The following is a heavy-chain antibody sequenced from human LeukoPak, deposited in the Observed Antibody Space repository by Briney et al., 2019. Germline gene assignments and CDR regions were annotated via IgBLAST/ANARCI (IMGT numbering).Heavy chain of an antibody. J-gene: IGHJ4*02. V-gene: IGHV3-48*02. CDR3: ATNRKIYGSAGQYPDY. Sequence: GSLRLSCVASGFTFSDSGMNWVRQAPGMGLEWVSYIGPRSSTIHYADSVKGRLSIFRDNAKSSLFLQMNSLREEDTAVYYCATNRKIYGSAGQYPDYWGQGIRVTVSS. CDR1: GFTFSDSG. CDR2: IGPRSSTI. D-gene: IGHD2-15*01.